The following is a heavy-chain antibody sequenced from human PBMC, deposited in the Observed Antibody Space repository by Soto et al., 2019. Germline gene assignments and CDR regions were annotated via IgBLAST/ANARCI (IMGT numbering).Heavy chain of an antibody. J-gene: IGHJ4*02. Sequence: SETLSLTCTVSGGSISSYYWSWIRQPPGKGLEWIGYIYYSGSTNYNPSLKSRVTISVDTSKNQFSLKLSSVTAADTAVYHCASSYDFWSGYFDYWGQGTLVTVSS. V-gene: IGHV4-59*01. CDR1: GGSISSYY. D-gene: IGHD3-3*01. CDR2: IYYSGST. CDR3: ASSYDFWSGYFDY.